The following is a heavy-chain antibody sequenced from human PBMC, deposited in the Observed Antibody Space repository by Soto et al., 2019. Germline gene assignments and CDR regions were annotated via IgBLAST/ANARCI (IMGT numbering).Heavy chain of an antibody. CDR1: GGCISSGGYY. CDR3: AKAPSLNDAFDI. Sequence: PSETLSLTCTVSGGCISSGGYYWSWIRQHPGKGLEWIGYIYYSGSTYYNPSLKSRVTISVDTSKNQFSLKLSSVTAADTAVYYCAKAPSLNDAFDIWGQGTIITVSS. CDR2: IYYSGST. V-gene: IGHV4-31*03. J-gene: IGHJ3*02.